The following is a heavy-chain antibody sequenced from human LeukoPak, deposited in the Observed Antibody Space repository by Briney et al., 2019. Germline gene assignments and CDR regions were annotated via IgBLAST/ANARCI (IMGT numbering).Heavy chain of an antibody. CDR1: GFSFTNFW. V-gene: IGHV5-51*01. D-gene: IGHD5-18*01. J-gene: IGHJ4*02. CDR2: ISPVDSDT. CDR3: ARLTAMGNYFDY. Sequence: GESLKISCKASGFSFTNFWIGWVRQMPGKGLELMGFISPVDSDTRYTPSFQGQVTISADKSVSTAYLQWTSLKASDTAMYYCARLTAMGNYFDYWGQGTLVTVSS.